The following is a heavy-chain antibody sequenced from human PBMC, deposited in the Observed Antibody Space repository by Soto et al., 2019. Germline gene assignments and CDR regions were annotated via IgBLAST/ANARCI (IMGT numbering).Heavy chain of an antibody. Sequence: PGESLKISCKGSGYSFTSYWISWVRQMPGKGLEWMGRIDPSDSYTNYSPSFQGHVTISADKSISTAYLQWSSLKASDTAMYYCARRNTAMVTFYYYGMDVWGQGTTVTVSS. J-gene: IGHJ6*02. CDR2: IDPSDSYT. D-gene: IGHD5-18*01. CDR1: GYSFTSYW. V-gene: IGHV5-10-1*01. CDR3: ARRNTAMVTFYYYGMDV.